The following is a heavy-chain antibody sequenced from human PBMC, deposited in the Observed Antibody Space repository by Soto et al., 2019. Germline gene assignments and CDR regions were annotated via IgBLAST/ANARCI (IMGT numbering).Heavy chain of an antibody. CDR3: ARDSGAALYGEDALDI. J-gene: IGHJ3*02. Sequence: QGKLVQSGPEVKKPGASVKVSCTASRYSFSGYDITWVRQAPGQGLEWLGWVSTSIRSTMSAEKLQGRLTMTTDTSTTTVYMELRGLTSDDTAVYYCARDSGAALYGEDALDIWGQGTMVSVSS. D-gene: IGHD3-10*01. V-gene: IGHV1-18*04. CDR2: VSTSIRST. CDR1: RYSFSGYD.